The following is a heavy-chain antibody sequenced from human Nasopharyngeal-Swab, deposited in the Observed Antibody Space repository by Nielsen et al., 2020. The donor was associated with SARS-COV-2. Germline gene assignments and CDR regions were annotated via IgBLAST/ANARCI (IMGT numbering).Heavy chain of an antibody. CDR3: ARDFSIPGGYGMRVDAFDI. J-gene: IGHJ3*02. CDR1: GFTFSSYS. V-gene: IGHV3-21*01. Sequence: GGSLRLSCAASGFTFSSYSMNWVRQAPGKGLEWVSSISSSSSYIYYADSVKGRFTISRDNAKNSLYLQMNSLRAEDTAVYYCARDFSIPGGYGMRVDAFDIWGQGTMVTVSS. CDR2: ISSSSSYI. D-gene: IGHD5-12*01.